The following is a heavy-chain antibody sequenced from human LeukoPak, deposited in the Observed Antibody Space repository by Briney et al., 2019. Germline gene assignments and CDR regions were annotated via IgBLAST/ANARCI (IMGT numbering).Heavy chain of an antibody. CDR1: GFSVSTSY. CDR3: ARGTLDN. CDR2: IYSDGST. V-gene: IGHV3-53*01. J-gene: IGHJ4*02. Sequence: PGGSLRLPCAASGFSVSTSYINWVRQAPGKGLEWVSVIYSDGSTKYADSVKARFTISRDNSKNTVYLQMKSLRVEDTAVYYCARGTLDNWGQGTLVTVSS. D-gene: IGHD3/OR15-3a*01.